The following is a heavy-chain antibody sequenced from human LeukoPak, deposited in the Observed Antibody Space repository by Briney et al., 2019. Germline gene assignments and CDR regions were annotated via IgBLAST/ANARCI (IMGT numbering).Heavy chain of an antibody. D-gene: IGHD3-10*01. V-gene: IGHV5-51*01. CDR3: ARLPSGSYSPLRGFDP. CDR2: IYPGDSHT. CDR1: GYSFTSYW. J-gene: IGHJ5*02. Sequence: GESLNISCQGSGYSFTSYWIGWVRQMPGKGLEWMWIIYPGDSHTRYSPPYQAQVTISADKSISTPYLQWSSLQASHTAMYYWARLPSGSYSPLRGFDPWGQGTLVTV.